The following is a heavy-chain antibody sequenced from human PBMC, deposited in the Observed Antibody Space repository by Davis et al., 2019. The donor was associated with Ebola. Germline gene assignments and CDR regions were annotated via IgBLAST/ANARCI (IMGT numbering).Heavy chain of an antibody. J-gene: IGHJ4*02. CDR3: ARGGDPIDV. CDR2: ISGSGYVI. V-gene: IGHV3-11*01. CDR1: GFTFGTYW. Sequence: GESLKISCAASGFTFGTYWMNWIRQAPGKGLEWVSYISGSGYVIYYADSVKGRFTFSRDNAKNSLYLQMNSLRAEDTAVYYCARGGDPIDVWGQGTLVTVSS. D-gene: IGHD4-17*01.